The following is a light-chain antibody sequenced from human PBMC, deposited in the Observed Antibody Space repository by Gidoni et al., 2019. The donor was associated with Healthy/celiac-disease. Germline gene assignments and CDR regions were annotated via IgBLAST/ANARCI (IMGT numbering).Light chain of an antibody. CDR3: QQSYSTSWT. V-gene: IGKV1-39*01. CDR1: QSISSY. Sequence: DIQMTQSPSSLSASVGDRVTITCRASQSISSYLNWYQQKPGKAPKFLIYVASSLQSGVPSRFSGSGSGTDITLTISSLQPEDFATYFCQQSYSTSWTFGQXTKVEIK. CDR2: VAS. J-gene: IGKJ1*01.